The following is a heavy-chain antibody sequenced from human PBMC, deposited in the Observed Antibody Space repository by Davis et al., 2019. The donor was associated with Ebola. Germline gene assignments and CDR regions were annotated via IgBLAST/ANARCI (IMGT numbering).Heavy chain of an antibody. D-gene: IGHD3-3*01. CDR3: TALSGYQIDY. J-gene: IGHJ4*02. CDR2: IKSKTDGGTT. Sequence: PGGSLRLSCAASGFTVSSNYMSWVRQAPGKGLEWVGRIKSKTDGGTTDYAAPMKGRFTISRDDSKNMLFLQMNSLKSEDTAVYYCTALSGYQIDYWGQGTLVTVSS. V-gene: IGHV3-15*01. CDR1: GFTVSSNY.